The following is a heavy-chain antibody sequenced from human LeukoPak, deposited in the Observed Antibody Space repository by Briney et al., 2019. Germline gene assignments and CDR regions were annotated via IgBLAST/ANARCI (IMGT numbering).Heavy chain of an antibody. V-gene: IGHV1-8*01. CDR3: ARGGPKRGYSYGYGPTTFDY. J-gene: IGHJ4*02. D-gene: IGHD5-18*01. Sequence: ASVKVSCKASGYTFTSYDINRGRPATGQGLEGMGWMDPNSGNTGYAQKFQGRVTMTRNTSISTAYMELSSLRSEDTAVYYCARGGPKRGYSYGYGPTTFDYWGQGTLVTVSS. CDR2: MDPNSGNT. CDR1: GYTFTSYD.